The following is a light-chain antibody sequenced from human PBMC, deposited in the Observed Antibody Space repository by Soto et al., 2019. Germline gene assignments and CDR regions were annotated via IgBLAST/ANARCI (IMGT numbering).Light chain of an antibody. CDR1: SSNIGSNP. V-gene: IGLV1-44*01. CDR3: ATWDDSRNGYV. CDR2: DND. Sequence: QSVLTQPPSASGTPGQRVTISASGSSSNIGSNPVSWYQQRPGTAPKLLIYDNDERPSGVPVRFSGSKSATSASLAISGLQSEDEGDYYCATWDDSRNGYVFGTGTKV. J-gene: IGLJ1*01.